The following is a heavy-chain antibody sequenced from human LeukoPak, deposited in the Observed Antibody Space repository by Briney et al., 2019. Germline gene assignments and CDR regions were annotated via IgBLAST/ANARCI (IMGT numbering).Heavy chain of an antibody. CDR2: IYYSGST. D-gene: IGHD3-10*01. CDR1: GGSISSGGYY. CDR3: ARPYYGSGSPTIGWFDP. V-gene: IGHV4-31*03. J-gene: IGHJ5*02. Sequence: SETLSLTCTASGGSISSGGYYWSWIRQHPGKGLEWIGYIYYSGSTYYNPSLKSRVTISVDTSKNQFSLKLSSVTAADTAVYYCARPYYGSGSPTIGWFDPWGQGTLVTVSS.